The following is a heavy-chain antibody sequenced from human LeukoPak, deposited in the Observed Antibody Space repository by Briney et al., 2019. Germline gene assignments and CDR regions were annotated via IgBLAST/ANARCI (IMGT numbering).Heavy chain of an antibody. D-gene: IGHD2-2*01. CDR2: IYTSGST. CDR3: AREIVVVPAAIWFDP. V-gene: IGHV4-61*02. Sequence: SQTLSLTCTVSGGSISRGSYYWSWLRQPAGRGLEWIGRIYTSGSTNYNPSLKSRVTISVDTSKNQFSLKLSSVTAADTAVYYCAREIVVVPAAIWFDPWGQGTLVTVSS. CDR1: GGSISRGSYY. J-gene: IGHJ5*02.